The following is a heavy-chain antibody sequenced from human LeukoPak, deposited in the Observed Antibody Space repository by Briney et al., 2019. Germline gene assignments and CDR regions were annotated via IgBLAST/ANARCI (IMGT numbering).Heavy chain of an antibody. CDR2: ISFDGSNK. V-gene: IGHV3-30*03. CDR3: ARGPSGYHNT. CDR1: GFIFSSYG. J-gene: IGHJ4*02. D-gene: IGHD5-12*01. Sequence: GGSLRLSCAASGFIFSSYGMHWVRQAPGKGLEWVAVISFDGSNKYYADSVKGRFTISRDNSKNTLYLQMNSLRVEDTAVYYCARGPSGYHNTGGQGTLVTVSS.